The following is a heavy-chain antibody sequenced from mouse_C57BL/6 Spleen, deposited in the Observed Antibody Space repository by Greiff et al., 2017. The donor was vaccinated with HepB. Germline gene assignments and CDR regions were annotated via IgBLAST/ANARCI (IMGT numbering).Heavy chain of an antibody. V-gene: IGHV5-4*01. CDR3: ASKYGYDVGYAMDY. Sequence: EVQGVESGGGLVKPGGSLKLSCAASGFTFSSYAMSWVRQTPEKRLEWVATISDGGSYTYYPDNVKGRFTISRDNAKNNLYLQMSHLKSEDTAMYYCASKYGYDVGYAMDYWGQGTSVTVSS. J-gene: IGHJ4*01. CDR1: GFTFSSYA. D-gene: IGHD2-2*01. CDR2: ISDGGSYT.